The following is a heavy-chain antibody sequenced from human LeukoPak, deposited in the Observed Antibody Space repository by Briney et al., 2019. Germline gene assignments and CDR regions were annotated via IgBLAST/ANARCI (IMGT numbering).Heavy chain of an antibody. V-gene: IGHV1-24*01. CDR2: FDPEDGET. CDR3: ATLAGGSYMGGYYYYYYGMDV. Sequence: ASVTVSCKVSGYTLTELSMHWVRQAPGKGLEWMGGFDPEDGETIYAQKFQGRVTMTEDTSTDTAYMELSSLRSEDTAVYYCATLAGGSYMGGYYYYYYGMDVWGQGTTVTVSS. J-gene: IGHJ6*02. D-gene: IGHD2-15*01. CDR1: GYTLTELS.